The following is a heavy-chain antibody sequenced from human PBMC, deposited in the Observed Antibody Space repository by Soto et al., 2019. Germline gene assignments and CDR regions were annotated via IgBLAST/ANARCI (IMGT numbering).Heavy chain of an antibody. Sequence: QLQLQESGPGLVKPSETLSLTCTVSGGSISSSSYYWGWIRQPPGKGLEWIGSIYYSGSTYYNPSLKSRVTISVDTSKNQFSLKLSSVTAADTAVYYCARDGPRDTVTTGYYYYYMDVWGKGTTVTVSS. CDR3: ARDGPRDTVTTGYYYYYMDV. CDR2: IYYSGST. CDR1: GGSISSSSYY. D-gene: IGHD4-17*01. J-gene: IGHJ6*03. V-gene: IGHV4-39*02.